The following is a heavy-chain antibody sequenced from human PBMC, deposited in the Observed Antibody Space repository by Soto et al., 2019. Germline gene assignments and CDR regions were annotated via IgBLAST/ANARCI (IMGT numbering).Heavy chain of an antibody. CDR1: GYTFTGYY. D-gene: IGHD3-16*02. V-gene: IGHV1-2*02. Sequence: ASVKVSCKASGYTFTGYYMHWVRQAPGQGLEWMGWINPNSGGTNYAQKFQGRVTMTRDTSISTAYMELSRLRSDDTAVYYCARDLITLGGVIAGLQNWGQGTLVTVSS. CDR2: INPNSGGT. J-gene: IGHJ4*02. CDR3: ARDLITLGGVIAGLQN.